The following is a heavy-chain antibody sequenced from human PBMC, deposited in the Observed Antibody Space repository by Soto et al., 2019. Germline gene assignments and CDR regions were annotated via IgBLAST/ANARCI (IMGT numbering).Heavy chain of an antibody. D-gene: IGHD5-12*01. Sequence: SGPTLVNPTQTLTLTCTFSGFSFTTAGVAVGWIRQTPGGALEWLTLIYYNDDRRFSPSLKTRLTITGDTSKNQVVLSLTNVEPGDTATYFCAHSDGGYEIIYFDCWGQGIPVTVSS. CDR2: IYYNDDR. CDR1: GFSFTTAGVA. J-gene: IGHJ4*02. CDR3: AHSDGGYEIIYFDC. V-gene: IGHV2-5*01.